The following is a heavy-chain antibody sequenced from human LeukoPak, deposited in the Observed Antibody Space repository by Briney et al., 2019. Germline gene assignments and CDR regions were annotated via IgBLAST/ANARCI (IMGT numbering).Heavy chain of an antibody. V-gene: IGHV4-59*01. Sequence: TTSETLSLTCTVSGGSISSYYWSWIRQPPGKGLEWIGYIYYSGSTNYNPSPKSRVTISVDTSKNQFSLKLSSVTAADTAVYYCARVKDELDAFDIWGQGRMVTVSS. CDR2: IYYSGST. J-gene: IGHJ3*02. CDR1: GGSISSYY. D-gene: IGHD1-26*01. CDR3: ARVKDELDAFDI.